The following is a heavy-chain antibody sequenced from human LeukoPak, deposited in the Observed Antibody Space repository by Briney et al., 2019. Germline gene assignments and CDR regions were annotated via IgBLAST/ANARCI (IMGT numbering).Heavy chain of an antibody. CDR3: AQNGQSGFSFDP. CDR1: GGSISSGDYY. V-gene: IGHV4-30-4*01. D-gene: IGHD2-8*01. CDR2: GSDVGGT. J-gene: IGHJ5*02. Sequence: PSQTLSLTCTVSGGSISSGDYYWSWIRQPPGKGLEWIGEGSDVGGTKYNPSLKSRVTISADTSKNQFSLKLSSVTAADTAVYYCAQNGQSGFSFDPWGQGTLVTVSS.